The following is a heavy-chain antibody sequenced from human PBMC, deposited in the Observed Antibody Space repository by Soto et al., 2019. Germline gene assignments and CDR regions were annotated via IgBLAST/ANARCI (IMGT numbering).Heavy chain of an antibody. CDR2: INTYNGNT. D-gene: IGHD3-16*01. J-gene: IGHJ6*02. CDR1: GYTFTRYG. V-gene: IGHV1-18*01. Sequence: QVQLVQSGAEVKNPGASVKVSCKASGYTFTRYGIGWARQAPGQGLEWMGWINTYNGNTNYAQNVQGRVTLTTDTSTSTAYMELRSLRSNDTGIYYCAMVDVYVTASPQDVWGQGTTVIVSS. CDR3: AMVDVYVTASPQDV.